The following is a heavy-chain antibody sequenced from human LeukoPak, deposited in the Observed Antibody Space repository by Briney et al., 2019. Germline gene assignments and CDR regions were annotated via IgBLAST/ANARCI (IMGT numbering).Heavy chain of an antibody. CDR1: GYTFTGYY. V-gene: IGHV1-24*01. Sequence: ASVKVSCKASGYTFTGYYMHWVRQAPGKGLEWMGGFDPEDGETIYAQKFQGRVTMTEDTSTDTAYMELSSLRSEDTAVYYCATSSSSWRDAFDIWGQGTMVTVSS. D-gene: IGHD6-13*01. J-gene: IGHJ3*02. CDR3: ATSSSSWRDAFDI. CDR2: FDPEDGET.